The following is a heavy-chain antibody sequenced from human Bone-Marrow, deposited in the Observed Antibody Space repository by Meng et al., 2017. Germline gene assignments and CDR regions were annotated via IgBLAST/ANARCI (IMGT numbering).Heavy chain of an antibody. CDR1: GFTFSSYW. D-gene: IGHD3-16*01. Sequence: GESLKISCAASGFTFSSYWMSWVRQAPGKGLEWVGRIKSETDGGTTDYAAPVKGRFTISRDDSENTLYLQLNSLKTEDTAVYYCTTGVSVTSYWGHGTLVTVSS. J-gene: IGHJ4*01. V-gene: IGHV3-15*01. CDR3: TTGVSVTSY. CDR2: IKSETDGGTT.